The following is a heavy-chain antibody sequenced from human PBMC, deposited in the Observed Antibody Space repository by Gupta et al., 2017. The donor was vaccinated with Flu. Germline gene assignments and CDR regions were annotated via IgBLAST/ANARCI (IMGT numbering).Heavy chain of an antibody. V-gene: IGHV4-39*01. J-gene: IGHJ5*02. Sequence: QLQLQESGPGLVKPSETLSLSCAVSGGSISSSTYYWAWLRQTPGKGLEWIASMFHRGSTYYNPSLESRVTIFTDTSKKQLSLKLASVTAADTAVYYCARHVLEEGGIFNWFDPWGQGTLVTVSS. CDR3: ARHVLEEGGIFNWFDP. CDR1: GGSISSSTYY. CDR2: MFHRGST. D-gene: IGHD1-26*01.